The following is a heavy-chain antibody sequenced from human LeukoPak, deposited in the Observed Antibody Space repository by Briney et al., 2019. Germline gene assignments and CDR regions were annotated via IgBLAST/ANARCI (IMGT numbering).Heavy chain of an antibody. J-gene: IGHJ2*01. Sequence: GASVKVSCKASGGTFSSYAISWVRQAPGQGLEWMGGIIPIFGTANYAQKFQGRVTITADESTSTAYMELSSLRSEDTAVYYCAREKIVVVVAATFRRYWYFDLWGRGTLVTVSS. CDR1: GGTFSSYA. D-gene: IGHD2-15*01. CDR3: AREKIVVVVAATFRRYWYFDL. CDR2: IIPIFGTA. V-gene: IGHV1-69*13.